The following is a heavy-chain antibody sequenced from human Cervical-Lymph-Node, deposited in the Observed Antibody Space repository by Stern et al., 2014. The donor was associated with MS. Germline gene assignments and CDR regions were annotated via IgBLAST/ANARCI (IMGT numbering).Heavy chain of an antibody. CDR1: GFSLVTSGVR. V-gene: IGHV2-70*04. Sequence: QVTLKESGPALVKPTQTLTLTCTFSGFSLVTSGVRVSWIRQPPGKPLEWLARIDWNDKTFYNTSLMTRLTISKDTSKNQVVLTMTNVDPVDTATYYCARMMGSGYRHYFDYWGQGTPVTVS. D-gene: IGHD3-3*01. CDR3: ARMMGSGYRHYFDY. CDR2: IDWNDKT. J-gene: IGHJ4*02.